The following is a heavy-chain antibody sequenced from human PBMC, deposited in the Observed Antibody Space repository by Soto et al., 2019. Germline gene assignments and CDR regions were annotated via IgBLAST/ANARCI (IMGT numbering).Heavy chain of an antibody. J-gene: IGHJ4*02. CDR1: GFTFSSYA. D-gene: IGHD3-22*01. Sequence: GGSLRLSCAASGFTFSSYAMSWVHQAPGKGLEWVSAISGSGGSTYYADSVKGRFTISRDNSKNTLYLQMNSLRAEDTAVYYCAKDALSYYYDSSGYYIPPYYFDYWGQGTLVTVSS. V-gene: IGHV3-23*01. CDR3: AKDALSYYYDSSGYYIPPYYFDY. CDR2: ISGSGGST.